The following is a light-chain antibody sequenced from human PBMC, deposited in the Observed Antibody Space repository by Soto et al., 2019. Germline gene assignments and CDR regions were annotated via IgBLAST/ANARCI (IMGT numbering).Light chain of an antibody. CDR2: EVS. CDR1: SSDVGGYNY. Sequence: QSVLTQPPSASGSPGQSVTISCTGTSSDVGGYNYVSWYQQHPGKAPKLMIYEVSKRPSGVPDRFSGSKSGNTASLTVSGLQAEDEADYYCSSYAGGRGVVFGGGTQLTVL. J-gene: IGLJ2*01. V-gene: IGLV2-8*01. CDR3: SSYAGGRGVV.